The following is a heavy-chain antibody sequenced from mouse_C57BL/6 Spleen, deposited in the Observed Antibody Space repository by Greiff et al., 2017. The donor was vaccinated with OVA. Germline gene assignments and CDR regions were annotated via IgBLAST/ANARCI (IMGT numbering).Heavy chain of an antibody. CDR2: INPSGGCT. J-gene: IGHJ2*01. D-gene: IGHD1-1*01. V-gene: IGHV1-69*01. CDR1: GYTFTSYW. Sequence: VQLQQPGAELVMPGASVKLSCKASGYTFTSYWMHWVKQRPGQGLEWIGEINPSGGCTNYNQKFKGKATLTTEKSSSTAYMQLRSLTSEDSAVYYCARRYGSSYLFDYWGQGTTLTVSS. CDR3: ARRYGSSYLFDY.